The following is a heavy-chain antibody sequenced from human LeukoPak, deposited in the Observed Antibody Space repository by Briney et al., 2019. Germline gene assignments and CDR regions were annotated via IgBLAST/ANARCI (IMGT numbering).Heavy chain of an antibody. V-gene: IGHV4-59*08. CDR1: GGSITTYY. Sequence: SETLSLTCTVSGGSITTYYWTWIRQPPGKGLEWIGYINYSGSTNYNPSLKSRVTISVDTSKNQFSLKLSSVTAADTAVYYCARVRSSSWYVWFDPWGQGTLVTVSS. J-gene: IGHJ5*02. CDR3: ARVRSSSWYVWFDP. CDR2: INYSGST. D-gene: IGHD6-13*01.